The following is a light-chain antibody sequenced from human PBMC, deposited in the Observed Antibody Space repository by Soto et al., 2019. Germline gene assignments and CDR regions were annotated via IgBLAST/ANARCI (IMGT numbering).Light chain of an antibody. CDR3: QQYNSYRG. J-gene: IGKJ1*01. CDR1: QTVSGNY. Sequence: EIVLTQSPGTLSLSPWERATLSCRASQTVSGNYLAWYHQKPGQAPRLLIHSASTRASGIPARFSGSGSGTEFTLTISSLQPDDSATYYCQQYNSYRGFGQGTKVDIK. CDR2: SAS. V-gene: IGKV3-20*01.